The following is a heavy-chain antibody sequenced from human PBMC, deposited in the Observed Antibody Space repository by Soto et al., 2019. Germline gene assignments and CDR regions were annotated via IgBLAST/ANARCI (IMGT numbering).Heavy chain of an antibody. V-gene: IGHV4-31*03. J-gene: IGHJ6*02. D-gene: IGHD4-17*01. CDR1: GGSISSGGYY. CDR2: IYYSGST. Sequence: QVQLQESGPGLVKPSQTLSLTCTVSGGSISSGGYYWSWIRQHPGKGLEWIGYIYYSGSTYYNPSLKSRVTISVDTSKNQFSLKLSSVTAADTAVYYCARVGRKPGTGTVTTSDYYYYCGMDVWGQGTTVTVSS. CDR3: ARVGRKPGTGTVTTSDYYYYCGMDV.